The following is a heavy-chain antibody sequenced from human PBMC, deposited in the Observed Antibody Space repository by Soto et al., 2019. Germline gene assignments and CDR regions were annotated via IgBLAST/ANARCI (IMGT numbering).Heavy chain of an antibody. J-gene: IGHJ4*02. D-gene: IGHD6-13*01. Sequence: SVKVSCKASGGTFSSYVIIWVRQAPRQGLEWMGGIIPIFGTANYAQKFQGRVTITADESTSTAYMELSSLRSEDTPVYYCACSSGEQQLVLYYRGQGTLVTVSS. V-gene: IGHV1-69*13. CDR1: GGTFSSYV. CDR2: IIPIFGTA. CDR3: ACSSGEQQLVLYY.